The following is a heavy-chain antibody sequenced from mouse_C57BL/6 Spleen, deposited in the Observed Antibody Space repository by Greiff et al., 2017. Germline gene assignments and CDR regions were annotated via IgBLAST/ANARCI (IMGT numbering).Heavy chain of an antibody. CDR2: ISSGGDYI. J-gene: IGHJ1*03. D-gene: IGHD2-5*01. CDR3: TRDNYSNYGYFDV. CDR1: GFTFSSYA. Sequence: EVQGVESGEGLVKPGGSLKLSCAASGFTFSSYAMSWVRQTPEKRLEWVAYISSGGDYIYYADTVKGRFTISRDNARNTLYLQMSSLKSEDTAMYYCTRDNYSNYGYFDVWGTGTTVTVSS. V-gene: IGHV5-9-1*02.